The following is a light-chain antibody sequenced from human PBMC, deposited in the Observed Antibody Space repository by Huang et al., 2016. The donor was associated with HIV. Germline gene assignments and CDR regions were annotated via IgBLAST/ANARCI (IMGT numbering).Light chain of an antibody. J-gene: IGKJ5*01. CDR2: DAS. CDR3: QQRDT. V-gene: IGKV3-11*01. CDR1: QSVRRN. Sequence: EIVLTQSPATLSLSPGERATLSCRTSQSVRRNLGWYQQKFGQAPRLFIYDASTRATGIAARFRGSGSGTNFTLTISSLEPEDCAVYYCQQRDTFGPGTRLEIK.